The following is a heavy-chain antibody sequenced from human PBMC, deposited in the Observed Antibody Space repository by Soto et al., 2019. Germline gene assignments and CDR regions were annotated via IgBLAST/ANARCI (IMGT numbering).Heavy chain of an antibody. V-gene: IGHV4-59*01. Sequence: SETLSLTCTVSGGSISSYYWSWIRQPPGKGLEWIGYIYYSGSTNYNPSLKSRVTISVDTSKNQFSLKLSSVTAADTAVYYCARDNGDYLTDYYYYYGMDGWGQGTSDTVSS. CDR2: IYYSGST. D-gene: IGHD4-17*01. CDR1: GGSISSYY. J-gene: IGHJ6*02. CDR3: ARDNGDYLTDYYYYYGMDG.